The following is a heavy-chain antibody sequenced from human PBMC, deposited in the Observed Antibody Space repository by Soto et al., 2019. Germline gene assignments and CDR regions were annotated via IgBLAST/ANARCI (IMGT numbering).Heavy chain of an antibody. CDR1: GYTLTNSG. CDR2: IRVNNGDT. Sequence: HVELVQSGTEVKRPGASVKVSCKASGYTLTNSGFSWVRQAPGQGLEWVGWIRVNNGDTHYAQKLQGRVIMTIDTSTSTGFMELRGLRVDDTAVYFCARDVGFSDFAVQYWGQGTLITVSS. CDR3: ARDVGFSDFAVQY. V-gene: IGHV1-18*01. D-gene: IGHD2-21*02. J-gene: IGHJ4*02.